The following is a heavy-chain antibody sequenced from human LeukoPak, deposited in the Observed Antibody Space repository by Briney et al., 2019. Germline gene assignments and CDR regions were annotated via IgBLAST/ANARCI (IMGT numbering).Heavy chain of an antibody. D-gene: IGHD2-15*01. Sequence: APVKVSCKASGYTFINYGIAWVRQAPGQGLEWMGWITTYNGNTYYAQDFQGRVTMTADTSTSTAYMEVRSLRSDDTAVYYCARLSPPIASFCSGGTCYSGGFDPWGQGTLVTVSS. V-gene: IGHV1-18*01. CDR2: ITTYNGNT. CDR3: ARLSPPIASFCSGGTCYSGGFDP. J-gene: IGHJ5*02. CDR1: GYTFINYG.